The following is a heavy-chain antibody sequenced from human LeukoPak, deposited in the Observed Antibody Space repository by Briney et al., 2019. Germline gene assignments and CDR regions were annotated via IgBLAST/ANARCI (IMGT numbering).Heavy chain of an antibody. Sequence: PGGSLRLSCAASGFTVSSNNMSWVRQAPGKGLEWVSVIYSGGSTYYADSVKGRFTITRDNSKNTLYLQMNSLRAEDTAVYYCASPSSSWPHYGMDGWGQATTITVSS. D-gene: IGHD6-13*01. J-gene: IGHJ6*02. CDR2: IYSGGST. V-gene: IGHV3-66*02. CDR1: GFTVSSNN. CDR3: ASPSSSWPHYGMDG.